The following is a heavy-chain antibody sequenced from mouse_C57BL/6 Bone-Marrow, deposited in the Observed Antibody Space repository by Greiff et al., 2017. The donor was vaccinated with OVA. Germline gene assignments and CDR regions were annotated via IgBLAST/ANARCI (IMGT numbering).Heavy chain of an antibody. CDR3: ALGGYYGAY. J-gene: IGHJ3*01. Sequence: EVQRVESGPGMVKPSQSLSLTCTVTGYSITSGYDWHWIRHFPGNKLEWMGYISYSGSTNYNPSLKSRISITHDTSKNHFFLKLNSVTTEDTATYYCALGGYYGAYWGQGTLVTVSA. D-gene: IGHD2-3*01. V-gene: IGHV3-1*01. CDR2: ISYSGST. CDR1: GYSITSGYD.